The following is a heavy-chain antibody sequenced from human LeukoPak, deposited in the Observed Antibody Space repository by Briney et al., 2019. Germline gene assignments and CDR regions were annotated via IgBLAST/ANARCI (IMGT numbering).Heavy chain of an antibody. CDR2: IKRKTDGETT. Sequence: GESLRLSCAASGLTFSNAWMSWVRQAPGEGLEWVGRIKRKTDGETTEYVAPVKGRFTISRDDSKNTQYLQMNSLKTEDTGVYYCATASSGLFYWGQGTLVTVSS. CDR1: GLTFSNAW. J-gene: IGHJ4*02. D-gene: IGHD3-16*01. CDR3: ATASSGLFY. V-gene: IGHV3-15*01.